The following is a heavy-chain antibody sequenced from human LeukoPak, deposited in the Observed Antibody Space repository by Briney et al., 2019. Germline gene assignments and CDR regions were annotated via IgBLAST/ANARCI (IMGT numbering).Heavy chain of an antibody. CDR2: ISYDGSNK. J-gene: IGHJ4*02. Sequence: GGSLRLSCAASGFTFSSYAMHWVRQAPGKGLEWVAVISYDGSNKYYADSVKGRFTISRDNSKNTLYLQMNSQRAEDTAVYYCAREADIAAAGFDYWGQGTLVTVSS. CDR3: AREADIAAAGFDY. D-gene: IGHD6-13*01. V-gene: IGHV3-30-3*01. CDR1: GFTFSSYA.